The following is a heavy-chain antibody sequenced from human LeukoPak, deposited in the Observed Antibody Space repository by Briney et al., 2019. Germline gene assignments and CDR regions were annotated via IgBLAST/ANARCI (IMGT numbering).Heavy chain of an antibody. V-gene: IGHV4-30-4*08. CDR2: IYYSGST. D-gene: IGHD2-2*01. CDR1: GGSISSGDYY. CDR3: AREYRSSTSCSRSQDERGFDY. Sequence: PSETLSLTCTVSGGSISSGDYYWSWIRQPPGKGLEWIGYIYYSGSTYYNPSLKSRVTISVDTSKNQFSLKLSSVTAADTAVYYCAREYRSSTSCSRSQDERGFDYWGQGTLVTVSS. J-gene: IGHJ4*02.